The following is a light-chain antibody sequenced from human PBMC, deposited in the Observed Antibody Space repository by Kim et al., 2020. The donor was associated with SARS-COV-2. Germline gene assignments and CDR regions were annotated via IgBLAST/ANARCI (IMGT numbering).Light chain of an antibody. CDR2: QAT. CDR3: QAWDRTTVV. Sequence: SLSPGKTASITCSGYKLVDEHSCWYQQQPGQSPVFVIYQATQRSSGIPDRFSGSNSGNTATLTISGTQAMDEADYSCQAWDRTTVVFGGGTQLTFL. CDR1: KLVDEH. V-gene: IGLV3-1*01. J-gene: IGLJ2*01.